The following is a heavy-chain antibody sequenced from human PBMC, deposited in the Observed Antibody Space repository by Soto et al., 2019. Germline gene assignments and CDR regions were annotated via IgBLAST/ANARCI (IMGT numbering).Heavy chain of an antibody. J-gene: IGHJ3*02. CDR3: ARDQVGSTEVDAFDI. V-gene: IGHV3-30-3*01. CDR1: GFTFSSYA. D-gene: IGHD3-10*01. CDR2: ISYDGSNK. Sequence: QVQLVESGGGVVQPGRSLRLSCAASGFTFSSYAMHWVRQAPGKGLEWVAVISYDGSNKYYADSVKGRFTISRDNSKNTRYLQMNSRRAEDTAVYYCARDQVGSTEVDAFDIWGQGTMVTVSS.